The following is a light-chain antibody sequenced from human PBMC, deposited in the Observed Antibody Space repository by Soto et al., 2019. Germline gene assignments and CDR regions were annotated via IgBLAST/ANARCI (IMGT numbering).Light chain of an antibody. Sequence: EIVLTQSPGPRSLSPGERATLSCRASQSVRNNNLAWYQQKPGQAPRLLIYAASSRATGIPDRFSGSGSGTDFTLTISRLEPEDFAVYYCQQYGTSPRTFGQGTKVEIK. CDR2: AAS. CDR1: QSVRNNN. V-gene: IGKV3-20*01. CDR3: QQYGTSPRT. J-gene: IGKJ1*01.